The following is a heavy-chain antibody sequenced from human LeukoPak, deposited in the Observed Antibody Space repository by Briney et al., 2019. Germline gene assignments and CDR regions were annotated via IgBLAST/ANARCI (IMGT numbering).Heavy chain of an antibody. CDR2: IYYSGNT. V-gene: IGHV4-39*07. CDR1: GGSISSISYC. J-gene: IGHJ3*02. D-gene: IGHD5-18*01. Sequence: SETLSLTCTVSGGSISSISYCWGWIRQPPGKGLEWIGSIYYSGNTYYNPSLKSRVTISVDTSKNQFSLKLSSVTAADTAVYYCAREERAYGYGYFPLHAFDIWXXXTXVTVSS. CDR3: AREERAYGYGYFPLHAFDI.